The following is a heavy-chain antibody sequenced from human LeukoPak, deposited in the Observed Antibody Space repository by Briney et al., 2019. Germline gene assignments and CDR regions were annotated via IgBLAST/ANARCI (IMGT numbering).Heavy chain of an antibody. J-gene: IGHJ4*02. V-gene: IGHV4-59*01. CDR3: ARSPPFYGDYVFDY. CDR2: IYYSGST. CDR1: GGSISSYY. Sequence: PSETLSLTCTVSGGSISSYYWSWIRRPPGKGLEWIGYIYYSGSTNYNPSLKSRVTISVDTSKNQFSLKLSSVTAADTAVYYCARSPPFYGDYVFDYWGQGTLVTVSS. D-gene: IGHD4-17*01.